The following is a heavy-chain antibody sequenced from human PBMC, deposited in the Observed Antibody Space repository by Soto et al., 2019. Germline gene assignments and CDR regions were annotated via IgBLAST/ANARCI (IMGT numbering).Heavy chain of an antibody. CDR2: ISAYDGQT. Sequence: QVQLVQSGAEVKKPGASVRVSCKASGDGFSNYGFSWVRQAPGQGLEWMGWISAYDGQTNYTKKLQGRVTMTTDTSTSTAYMELRSLISDDTAVYYCARVWYYDSSGYYAFDYWGLGTLVTVSS. CDR1: GDGFSNYG. J-gene: IGHJ4*02. CDR3: ARVWYYDSSGYYAFDY. V-gene: IGHV1-18*01. D-gene: IGHD3-22*01.